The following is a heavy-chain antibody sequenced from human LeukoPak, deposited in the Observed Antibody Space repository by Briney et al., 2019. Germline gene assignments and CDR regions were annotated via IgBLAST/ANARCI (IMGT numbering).Heavy chain of an antibody. CDR3: ARNWFDP. CDR2: IYSGGST. J-gene: IGHJ5*02. CDR1: GFTFNTYT. V-gene: IGHV3-53*05. Sequence: QTGGSLRLSCAASGFTFNTYTMNWVRQAPGKGLEWVSVIYSGGSTYYADSVKGRFTISRDKSKNTVYLQMNSLRFEDTAMYYCARNWFDPWGQGTLVTVSS.